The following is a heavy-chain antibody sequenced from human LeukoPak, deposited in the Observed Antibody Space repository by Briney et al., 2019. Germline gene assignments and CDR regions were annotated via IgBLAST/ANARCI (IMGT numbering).Heavy chain of an antibody. D-gene: IGHD3-22*01. V-gene: IGHV4-59*08. J-gene: IGHJ4*02. CDR2: IFYSGST. CDR3: ARHAPYYYDSSGYYYVLDY. Sequence: PAETLSLTCTVSGGSIRSFYWSWIRQPPGKGLEWIGYIFYSGSTNYNPSLKSRVTISIDTSKNQFSLKLSSVTAADTAVYYCARHAPYYYDSSGYYYVLDYWGQGTLVTVSS. CDR1: GGSIRSFY.